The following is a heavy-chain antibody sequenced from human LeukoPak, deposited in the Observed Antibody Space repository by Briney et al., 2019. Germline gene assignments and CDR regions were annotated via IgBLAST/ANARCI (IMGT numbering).Heavy chain of an antibody. V-gene: IGHV4-34*01. CDR1: GGSFSGYY. Sequence: SETLSLTCAVYGGSFSGYYWSWIRQPPGKGLEWIGEINRSGSTNYNPSLKSRVTISVDTSKNQFSLKLSSVTAADTAVYYCARGRDIVVVPAAPQYYYYGMDVWGQGTTVTVSS. D-gene: IGHD2-2*01. J-gene: IGHJ6*02. CDR3: ARGRDIVVVPAAPQYYYYGMDV. CDR2: INRSGST.